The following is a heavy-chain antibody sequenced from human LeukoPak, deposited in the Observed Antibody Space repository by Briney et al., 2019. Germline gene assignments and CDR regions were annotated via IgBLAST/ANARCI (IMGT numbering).Heavy chain of an antibody. V-gene: IGHV3-21*01. D-gene: IGHD3-9*01. J-gene: IGHJ6*02. CDR3: ARENYDILTGRTTPQYYYYYYGMDV. Sequence: SGGSLRLSCAASGFTFSSYSMNWVRQAPGEGLEWVSSISSSSSYIYYADSVKGRFTISRDNAKNSLYLQMNSLRAEDTAVYYCARENYDILTGRTTPQYYYYYYGMDVWGQGTTVTVSS. CDR2: ISSSSSYI. CDR1: GFTFSSYS.